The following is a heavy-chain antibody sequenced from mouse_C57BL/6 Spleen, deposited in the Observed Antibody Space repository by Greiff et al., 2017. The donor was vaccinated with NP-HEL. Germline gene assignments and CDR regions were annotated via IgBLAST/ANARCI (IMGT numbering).Heavy chain of an antibody. D-gene: IGHD1-1*01. CDR2: IYPGDGDT. J-gene: IGHJ1*03. Sequence: QVQLQQSGAELVKPGASVKISCKASGYAFSSYWMNWVKQRPGKGLEWIGQIYPGDGDTNYNGKFKGKATLTADKSSSTAYMQLRILTSGYSAVFFCARGDYGSSYWYFDVWGTGTTVTVSS. CDR1: GYAFSSYW. CDR3: ARGDYGSSYWYFDV. V-gene: IGHV1-80*01.